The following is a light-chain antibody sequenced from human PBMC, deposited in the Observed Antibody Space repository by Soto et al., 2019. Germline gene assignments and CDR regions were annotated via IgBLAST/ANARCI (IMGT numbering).Light chain of an antibody. V-gene: IGKV3-20*01. CDR2: GAS. CDR3: RQYASEALT. Sequence: ETVLTQSPGTLSLSPGERATLSCRASQSVAKNYLAWYQHKRDQAPQLLISGASSRATGIPDRFSGSGSGTDCTLTIRRLQPEDFEVYYCRQYASEALTFGGGTKVEI. J-gene: IGKJ4*01. CDR1: QSVAKNY.